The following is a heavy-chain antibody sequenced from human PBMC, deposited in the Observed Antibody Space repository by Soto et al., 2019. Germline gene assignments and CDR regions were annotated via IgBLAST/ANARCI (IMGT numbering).Heavy chain of an antibody. CDR2: IVPVFGTR. V-gene: IGHV1-69*13. Sequence: SVKVSCKASGGTFSNYPIAWVRQAPGQGLEWVGAIVPVFGTRNYAQNFQGRVTLSADESASTAYMELSSLTSADTALYYCARPRTVATTKGYDFWGQRTQGTVSS. CDR3: ARPRTVATTKGYDF. CDR1: GGTFSNYP. D-gene: IGHD1-1*01. J-gene: IGHJ4*02.